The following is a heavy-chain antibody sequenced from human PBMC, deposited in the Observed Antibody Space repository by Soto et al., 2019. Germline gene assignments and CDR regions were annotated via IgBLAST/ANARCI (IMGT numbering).Heavy chain of an antibody. CDR1: GFTVSSNY. J-gene: IGHJ4*02. CDR2: IYSGGST. V-gene: IGHV3-66*01. D-gene: IGHD2-15*01. Sequence: GGSLRLSCAASGFTVSSNYMSWVRQAPGKGLEWVSVIYSGGSTYYADSVKDRFIISRDDSKNTLFLQMNSLRAEDTAVYYCATAKLLLPWLFDYWGQGTLVTVSS. CDR3: ATAKLLLPWLFDY.